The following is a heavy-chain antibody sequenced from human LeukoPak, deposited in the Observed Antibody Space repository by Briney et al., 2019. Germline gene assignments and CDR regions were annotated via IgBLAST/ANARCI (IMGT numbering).Heavy chain of an antibody. CDR3: ASDCSNGVCYPRDY. CDR2: ITTYNCDN. V-gene: IGHV1-18*01. D-gene: IGHD2-8*01. CDR1: GYTLSEYG. J-gene: IGHJ4*02. Sequence: GASVKVSCKTSGYTLSEYGISWLRQAPGQGLEWVGSITTYNCDNIYSQRFQGRVAMTTDTSSGTYYMEFRTLRSDDTAIYYCASDCSNGVCYPRDYWGQGTQVVVST.